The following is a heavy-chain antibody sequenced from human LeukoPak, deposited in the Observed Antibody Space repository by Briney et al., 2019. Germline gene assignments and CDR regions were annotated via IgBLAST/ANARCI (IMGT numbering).Heavy chain of an antibody. Sequence: SGPALVKPTQTLTLTCTFSGFSLSTSGICVSWIRQPPGKALEWLALIDWDDDKYYSTSQKTRLTMSKDTSKNQVVLTMTNMDPVDTATYYCARSGSGSYYTPDFWGQGTLVTVSS. CDR3: ARSGSGSYYTPDF. CDR2: IDWDDDK. V-gene: IGHV2-70*01. J-gene: IGHJ4*02. D-gene: IGHD3-10*01. CDR1: GFSLSTSGIC.